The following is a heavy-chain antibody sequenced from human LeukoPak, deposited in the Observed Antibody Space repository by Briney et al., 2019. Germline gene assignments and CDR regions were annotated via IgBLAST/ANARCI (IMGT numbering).Heavy chain of an antibody. CDR1: GGSFSGYY. J-gene: IGHJ4*02. Sequence: SETLSLTCAVYGGSFSGYYWSWLRQPPGKGLEWIGEINHSGSNNYHPSLKSRVTISVETSKNQFLRKLSSVTAADTAVYYGARRRVVVADFDYGGQGTLVTVSS. D-gene: IGHD2-15*01. CDR2: INHSGSN. V-gene: IGHV4-34*01. CDR3: ARRRVVVADFDY.